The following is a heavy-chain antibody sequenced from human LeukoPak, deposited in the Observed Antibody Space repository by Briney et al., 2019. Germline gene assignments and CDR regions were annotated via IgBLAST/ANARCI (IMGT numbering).Heavy chain of an antibody. CDR2: VHHTGNS. CDR3: ARIFMATALDY. CDR1: GGSFSGYY. J-gene: IGHJ4*02. Sequence: SETLSLTCAVYGGSFSGYYWSWIRQSPGKGLEWIGEVHHTGNSDYNPSLKSRVTISLDTSKNQFPLKLSSLTAADTAVYYCARIFMATALDYWGQGTLVTVSS. V-gene: IGHV4-34*01. D-gene: IGHD5-12*01.